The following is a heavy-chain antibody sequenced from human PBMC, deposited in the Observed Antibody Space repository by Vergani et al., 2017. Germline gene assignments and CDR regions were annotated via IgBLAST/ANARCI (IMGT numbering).Heavy chain of an antibody. CDR2: ISSSGGDI. V-gene: IGHV3-23*01. CDR3: TTAWGLYYLHGEYFQY. J-gene: IGHJ1*01. D-gene: IGHD3-10*01. Sequence: EVQLLESGGGLVQPGGSRRLSCAGAGFTFDTYTMAYVRQAPGKGLEWVATISSSGGDIFYADSLKGRFTISRDNSKNTLVLQMKSLKNEDTAVYYCTTAWGLYYLHGEYFQYWGRGTLVSVSS. CDR1: GFTFDTYT.